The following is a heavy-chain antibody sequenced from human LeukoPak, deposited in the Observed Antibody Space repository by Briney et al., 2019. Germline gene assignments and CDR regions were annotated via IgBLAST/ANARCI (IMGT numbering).Heavy chain of an antibody. V-gene: IGHV3-48*01. Sequence: GESLRLSCAASGLTFSSFSMNWVRQAPGKRLEWVSYISSASLAIYYADSVKGRFTISRDNAKDSLYLQMNSLRAEDTAVYYCARSGHYGAGSYYSLNGFDPWGQGTLVTVSS. D-gene: IGHD3-10*01. CDR1: GLTFSSFS. J-gene: IGHJ5*02. CDR3: ARSGHYGAGSYYSLNGFDP. CDR2: ISSASLAI.